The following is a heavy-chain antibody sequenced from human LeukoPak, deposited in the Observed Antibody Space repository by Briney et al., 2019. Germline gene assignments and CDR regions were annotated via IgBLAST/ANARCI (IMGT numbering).Heavy chain of an antibody. D-gene: IGHD1-26*01. Sequence: PSETLSLTCTVSGGSISGYYWSWIRQPAGKGLEWIGRIYTSESTNYNPSLKSRVTMSIDTSKNQFSLKLTSVTAADTAVYYCAKDPGGVGWYDPWGQGTLVTVSS. J-gene: IGHJ5*02. CDR3: AKDPGGVGWYDP. CDR1: GGSISGYY. CDR2: IYTSEST. V-gene: IGHV4-4*07.